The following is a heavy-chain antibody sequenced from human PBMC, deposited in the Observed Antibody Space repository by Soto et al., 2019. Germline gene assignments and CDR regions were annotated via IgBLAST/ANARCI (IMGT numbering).Heavy chain of an antibody. D-gene: IGHD6-25*01. CDR1: TFTSYW. Sequence: TFTSYWMFWVRQAPGKGLVWVSHINFNGTITSYADSVEGRFTISRDNAKKTLHLQMNSLRVEDTAVYYCARGGVAAGFDYWGQGRLVTVSS. J-gene: IGHJ4*02. CDR3: ARGGVAAGFDY. CDR2: INFNGTIT. V-gene: IGHV3-74*01.